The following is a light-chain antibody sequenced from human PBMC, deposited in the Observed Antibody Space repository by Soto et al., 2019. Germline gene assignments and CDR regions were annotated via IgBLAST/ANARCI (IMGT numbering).Light chain of an antibody. CDR2: YNN. J-gene: IGLJ1*01. Sequence: QSVLTQPPSASGTAGQGVTISCSGGDSNIGSNSVYWYQHLPRMAPKLLIYYNNQRPSGVPDRFAGSRSGTSASLAIVGLRSEDEAVYYCAAWDASLSACVFGNGTKVTDL. V-gene: IGLV1-47*02. CDR3: AAWDASLSACV. CDR1: DSNIGSNS.